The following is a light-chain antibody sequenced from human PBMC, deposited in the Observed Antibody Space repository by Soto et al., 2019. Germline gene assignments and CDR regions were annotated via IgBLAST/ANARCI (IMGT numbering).Light chain of an antibody. Sequence: EIVMTQSPATLSVSPGERATLSCRASQSVRRSLAWYQQKPGQAPRLLIYDASTGATGIPARFSGSGSGTEFTLTISRLQSEDFAFYYCQQYNNWPLTFGGGTKVEIK. CDR3: QQYNNWPLT. CDR2: DAS. V-gene: IGKV3-15*01. CDR1: QSVRRS. J-gene: IGKJ4*01.